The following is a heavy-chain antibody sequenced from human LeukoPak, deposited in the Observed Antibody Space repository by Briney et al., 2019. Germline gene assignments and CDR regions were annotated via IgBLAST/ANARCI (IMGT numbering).Heavy chain of an antibody. J-gene: IGHJ4*02. Sequence: ASVTVSCKASGYTFTVYYMHWVRQAPGQGIEWMGWINPNSGGTNYAQRFQGRVTMTRDTSISTAYMELSRLRSYDTAVYYCARDLEDSSGWYPIDYWGQGTLVTVSS. D-gene: IGHD6-19*01. CDR3: ARDLEDSSGWYPIDY. V-gene: IGHV1-2*02. CDR1: GYTFTVYY. CDR2: INPNSGGT.